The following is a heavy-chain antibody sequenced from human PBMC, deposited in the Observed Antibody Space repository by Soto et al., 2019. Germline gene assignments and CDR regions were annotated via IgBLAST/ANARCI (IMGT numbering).Heavy chain of an antibody. CDR2: ISYDGTDK. CDR3: VKERYAQLWLEDYGMDV. V-gene: IGHV3-30*18. J-gene: IGHJ6*02. CDR1: GFTFSSYG. D-gene: IGHD5-18*01. Sequence: GGSLRLSCAASGFTFSSYGIHWVRQAPGKGLEWVALISYDGTDKYYADSVKGRFTISRDNSKNTLYLQMSSLGPEDTAVYYCVKERYAQLWLEDYGMDVWGQGTTVTVSS.